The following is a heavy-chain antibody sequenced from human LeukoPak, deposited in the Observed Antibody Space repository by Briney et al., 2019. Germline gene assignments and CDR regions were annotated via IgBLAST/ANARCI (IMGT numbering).Heavy chain of an antibody. D-gene: IGHD3-16*01. CDR3: ARDLYDTFDY. V-gene: IGHV3-74*01. CDR1: GFTFSSYW. CDR2: INSDGSST. Sequence: GGSLRLSCAASGFTFSSYWLHWVRQAPGQGLVWVSRINSDGSSTSYADSVKGRFTISRDNAKNTLYLQMNSLRAEDTAVYYCARDLYDTFDYWGQGTLVTVSS. J-gene: IGHJ4*02.